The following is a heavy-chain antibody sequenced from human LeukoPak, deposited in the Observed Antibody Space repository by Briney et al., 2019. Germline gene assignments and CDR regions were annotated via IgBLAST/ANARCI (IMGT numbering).Heavy chain of an antibody. CDR3: ARDRTSTVWYFDL. Sequence: GGSLRLSCAASGFTFSDYAMSWVRQAPGKGLEWVSVIGGSGATTHYADSVKGRFTISRDNAKNSLYLQMNSLRAEDTAVYYCARDRTSTVWYFDLWGRGTQVTVSS. CDR2: IGGSGATT. CDR1: GFTFSDYA. D-gene: IGHD4-17*01. V-gene: IGHV3-23*01. J-gene: IGHJ2*01.